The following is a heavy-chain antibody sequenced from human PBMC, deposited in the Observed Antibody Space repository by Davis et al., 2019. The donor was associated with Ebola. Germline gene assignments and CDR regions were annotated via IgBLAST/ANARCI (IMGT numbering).Heavy chain of an antibody. CDR2: ISGSGDST. V-gene: IGHV3-23*01. D-gene: IGHD2-15*01. CDR3: AKDHRCSGFSFLTDY. Sequence: GSLRLSCAASGFTFSTYAMSWVRQAPGKGLEWVSTISGSGDSTYYADSVKGRFTISRDNSKNTLYLQLNSLRAEDTAVYYCAKDHRCSGFSFLTDYWGQGTLVTVSS. CDR1: GFTFSTYA. J-gene: IGHJ4*02.